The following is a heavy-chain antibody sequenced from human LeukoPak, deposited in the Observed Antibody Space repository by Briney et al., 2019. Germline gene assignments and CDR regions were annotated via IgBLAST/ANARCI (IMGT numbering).Heavy chain of an antibody. V-gene: IGHV3-7*02. Sequence: GGSLRLSCAASGFTFSSYWMTWVRQAPGKGLEWVANIKKDGSDKYYVASVKGRLTISRDNAKNSLYLQMNSLSAVDTAVYYCASLAVVTGGNWGQGTLVTVSS. D-gene: IGHD2-21*02. CDR3: ASLAVVTGGN. CDR1: GFTFSSYW. CDR2: IKKDGSDK. J-gene: IGHJ4*02.